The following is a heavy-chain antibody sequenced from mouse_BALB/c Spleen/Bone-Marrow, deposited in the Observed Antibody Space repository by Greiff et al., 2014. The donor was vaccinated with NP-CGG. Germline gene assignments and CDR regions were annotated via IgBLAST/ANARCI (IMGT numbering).Heavy chain of an antibody. D-gene: IGHD1-1*01. CDR3: ARDTYGRDY. CDR2: IRNKANGYTT. J-gene: IGHJ2*01. V-gene: IGHV7-3*02. CDR1: YFTFTDYY. Sequence: EVQLQESGGGLVQPGGSLRLSCATSYFTFTDYYVSWVRQPPGKALEWLGFIRNKANGYTTEYSASVKGRFTISRDNSQSILYLQMNTLRAEDSATYYCARDTYGRDYWGQGTTLTVSS.